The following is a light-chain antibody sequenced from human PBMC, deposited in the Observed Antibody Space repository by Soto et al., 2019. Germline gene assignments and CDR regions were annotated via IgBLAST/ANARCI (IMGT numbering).Light chain of an antibody. CDR1: QSITDW. J-gene: IGKJ1*01. Sequence: DXQMTQSPSTLSASVGDRVTITCRASQSITDWLAWYQQKPGKAPKFLIYKASNLEGGVPSRFSGSGSGTEFTLTISSVQPDDFATYYCQYWDDYSWTFGQGTKVEIK. CDR3: QYWDDYSWT. V-gene: IGKV1-5*03. CDR2: KAS.